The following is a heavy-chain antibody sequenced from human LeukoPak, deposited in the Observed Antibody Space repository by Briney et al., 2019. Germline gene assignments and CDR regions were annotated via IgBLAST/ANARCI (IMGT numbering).Heavy chain of an antibody. CDR3: ARDGYYYDSSGYGLDY. CDR2: IYTSGST. V-gene: IGHV4-4*07. J-gene: IGHJ4*02. D-gene: IGHD3-22*01. CDR1: GGSFSSYY. Sequence: SETLSLTCTVHGGSFSSYYWSWIRQPAGKGLEWIGRIYTSGSTNYNPSLKSRVTMSVDTSKNQFSLKLSSVTAADTAVYYCARDGYYYDSSGYGLDYWGQGTLVTVSS.